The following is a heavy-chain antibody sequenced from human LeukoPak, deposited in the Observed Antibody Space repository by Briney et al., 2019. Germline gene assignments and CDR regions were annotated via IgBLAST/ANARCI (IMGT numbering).Heavy chain of an antibody. CDR3: AKDQAGVDTVTLFDY. CDR1: GFTFSTYS. J-gene: IGHJ4*02. CDR2: IRAGGRST. D-gene: IGHD4-17*01. V-gene: IGHV3-23*01. Sequence: GRSMRLSCAASGFTFSTYSMSWVSQAPGKGMEWVSAIRAGGRSTYYADYWKGRFTISRDNSKNTLYLQMNGLRAEDTAVYYCAKDQAGVDTVTLFDYWGQGTLVTVSS.